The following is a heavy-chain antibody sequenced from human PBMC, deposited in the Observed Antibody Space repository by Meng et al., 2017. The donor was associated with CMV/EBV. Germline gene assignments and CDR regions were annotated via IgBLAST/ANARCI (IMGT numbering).Heavy chain of an antibody. V-gene: IGHV3-23*01. D-gene: IGHD1-26*01. CDR3: AKVGAVAGSYESPFGY. Sequence: GGSLRLSCAASGFTFSSYAISWVRQAPGKGLEWVSAISGSGGSTYYADSVKGRFTISRDNSKNTLYLQMNSLRAEDTAVYYCAKVGAVAGSYESPFGYWGQGTLVTVSS. CDR1: GFTFSSYA. J-gene: IGHJ4*02. CDR2: ISGSGGST.